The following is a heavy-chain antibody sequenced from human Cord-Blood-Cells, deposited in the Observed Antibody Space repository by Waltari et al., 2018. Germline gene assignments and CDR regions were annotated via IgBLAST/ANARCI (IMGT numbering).Heavy chain of an antibody. Sequence: PGSSVKVSCKASGGTFSSYAISWVRQAPGQGLEWMGRIIPILGIANYAQKFQGRVTITADKSTSTAYRELSSLRSEDTAGYYCARDGVLYFSYLDYWGQGTLVTVSS. CDR2: IIPILGIA. CDR1: GGTFSSYA. V-gene: IGHV1-69*04. D-gene: IGHD3-9*01. CDR3: ARDGVLYFSYLDY. J-gene: IGHJ4*02.